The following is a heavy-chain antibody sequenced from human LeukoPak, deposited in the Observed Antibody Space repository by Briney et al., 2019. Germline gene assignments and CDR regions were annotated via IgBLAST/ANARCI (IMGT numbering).Heavy chain of an antibody. CDR2: IIPILGIA. V-gene: IGHV1-69*04. CDR3: ARVRAAYYYDSSGYYPNYYYYGMDV. CDR1: GGTFSSYA. D-gene: IGHD3-22*01. J-gene: IGHJ6*02. Sequence: ASVKVSCKASGGTFSSYAISWVRQAPGQGLEWMGRIIPILGIANYAQKFQGRVTITADKSTSTAYMELSSLRSEDTAVYYCARVRAAYYYDSSGYYPNYYYYGMDVWGQGTMVTVSS.